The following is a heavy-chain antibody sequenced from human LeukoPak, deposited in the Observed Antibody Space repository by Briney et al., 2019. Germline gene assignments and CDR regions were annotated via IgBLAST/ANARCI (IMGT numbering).Heavy chain of an antibody. CDR3: ARHLSSTSFPFDY. V-gene: IGHV4-30-2*01. CDR2: INHSGST. CDR1: GGSFSSDGYS. J-gene: IGHJ4*02. D-gene: IGHD2-2*01. Sequence: SETLSLTCTVSGGSFSSDGYSWSCMPPPKGMDLEWDREINHSGSTNYNQSLKSRVTISVDTSKNQCSLKLSSVTAADTAVYYCARHLSSTSFPFDYWGQGTLVTVSS.